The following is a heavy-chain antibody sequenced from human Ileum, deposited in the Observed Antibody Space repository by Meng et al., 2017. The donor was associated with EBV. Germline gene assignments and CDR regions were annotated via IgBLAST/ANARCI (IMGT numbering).Heavy chain of an antibody. J-gene: IGHJ4*02. Sequence: QLQLQGSGQGLGKPSETFPLTCTVSGGSINRGGFQWGWIRQPPGKGLEWIRSISYSGSTHYIPSLMSRVTISVDTSKNQFSLNLSSVTAADTAVYYCARGDILTGYWYYFDYWGQGILVTVSS. CDR3: ARGDILTGYWYYFDY. CDR2: ISYSGST. CDR1: GGSINRGGFQ. V-gene: IGHV4-39*07. D-gene: IGHD3-9*01.